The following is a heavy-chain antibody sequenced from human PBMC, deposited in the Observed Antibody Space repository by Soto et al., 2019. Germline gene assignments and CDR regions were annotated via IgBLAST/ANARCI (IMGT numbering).Heavy chain of an antibody. V-gene: IGHV3-23*01. J-gene: IGHJ4*02. CDR2: ISTSGCRP. D-gene: IGHD3-16*02. CDR1: GITFSNYA. Sequence: EVQLLESGGGLVQPGGSLRLSCTASGITFSNYAMSWVRQAPRKGLEWVSSISTSGCRPYYADSVKGRFTISRDNSKNTLYLQMNSLRVEDTAVYYCATDPDRYDYVWGTYRYIDHWGQGTLVTVSS. CDR3: ATDPDRYDYVWGTYRYIDH.